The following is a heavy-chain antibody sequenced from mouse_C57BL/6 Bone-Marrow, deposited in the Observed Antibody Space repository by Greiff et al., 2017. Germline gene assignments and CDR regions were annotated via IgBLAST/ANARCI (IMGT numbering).Heavy chain of an antibody. CDR1: GYTFTEYT. CDR2: FYPGSGSI. CDR3: ARHEEYYYGSSPYYAMDY. V-gene: IGHV1-62-2*01. Sequence: QVQLQQSGAELVKPGASVKLSCKASGYTFTEYTIHWVKQRSGQGLEWIGWFYPGSGSIKYNEKFKDKATLTAAKSSSTVYMELSRLTSEYSAVYFCARHEEYYYGSSPYYAMDYWGQGTSVTVSS. J-gene: IGHJ4*01. D-gene: IGHD1-1*01.